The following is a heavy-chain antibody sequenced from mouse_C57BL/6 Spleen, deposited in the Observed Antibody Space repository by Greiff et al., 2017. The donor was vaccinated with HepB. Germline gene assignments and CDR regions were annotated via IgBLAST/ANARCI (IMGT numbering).Heavy chain of an antibody. CDR2: INPSTGGT. J-gene: IGHJ4*01. CDR1: GYSFTGYY. CDR3: ARWADLYYAMDD. V-gene: IGHV1-42*01. Sequence: EVQLQQSGPELVKPGASVKISCKASGYSFTGYYMNWVKQSPEKSLEWIGEINPSTGGTTYNQKFKAKATLTVDKSSSTAYMQLKSLTSEDSAVYYCARWADLYYAMDDWGQGTSVTVSS.